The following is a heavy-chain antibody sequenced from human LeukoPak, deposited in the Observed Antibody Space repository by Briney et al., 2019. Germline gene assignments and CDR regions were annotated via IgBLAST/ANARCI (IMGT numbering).Heavy chain of an antibody. CDR3: AKGDYDILTGYYKNYGMDV. V-gene: IGHV3-23*01. CDR1: GFTFSSYA. Sequence: GGSLRLSCAASGFTFSSYAMSWVRQAPGKGLEWVSAISGSGGSTYYADSVKGRFTISRDNSKNTLYLQMNSLRAEDTAVYYCAKGDYDILTGYYKNYGMDVWGQGTTVTVSS. CDR2: ISGSGGST. J-gene: IGHJ6*02. D-gene: IGHD3-9*01.